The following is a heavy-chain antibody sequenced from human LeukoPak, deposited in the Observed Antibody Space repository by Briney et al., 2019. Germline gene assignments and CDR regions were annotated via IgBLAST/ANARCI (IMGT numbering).Heavy chain of an antibody. CDR2: IYHSGST. J-gene: IGHJ4*02. D-gene: IGHD2-15*01. V-gene: IGHV4-4*02. Sequence: SETLSLTCAVSGGSISSSNWWSWVRQPPGKGLEWIGEIYHSGSTNYNPSLKSRVTISVDKSKNQFSLKLSSVTAADTAVYYCAREGDCSGGSCYSLDYWGQGTLVTVSS. CDR3: AREGDCSGGSCYSLDY. CDR1: GGSISSSNW.